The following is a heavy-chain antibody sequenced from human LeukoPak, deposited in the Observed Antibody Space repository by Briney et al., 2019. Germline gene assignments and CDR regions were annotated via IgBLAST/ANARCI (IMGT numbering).Heavy chain of an antibody. CDR2: FDPEYGET. CDR3: ATAPPYYYGSGSYSP. D-gene: IGHD3-10*01. CDR1: GYTLTELS. V-gene: IGHV1-24*01. J-gene: IGHJ5*02. Sequence: ASVKVSCKVSGYTLTELSMHWVRQAPGKGLEWMGGFDPEYGETIYAQKFQGRVTMTEDTSTDTAYMELSSLRSEDTAVYYCATAPPYYYGSGSYSPWGQGTLVTVSS.